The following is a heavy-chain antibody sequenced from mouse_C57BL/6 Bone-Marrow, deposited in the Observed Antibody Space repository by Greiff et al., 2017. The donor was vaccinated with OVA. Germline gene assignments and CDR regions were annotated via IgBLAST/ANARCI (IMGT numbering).Heavy chain of an antibody. J-gene: IGHJ3*01. Sequence: VQLQQPGAELVMPGASVKLSCKASGYTFTSYWMHWVKQRPGQGLEWIGEIDPSDSYTNYNQKFKGKSTLTVDKYSSTAYMQRSSLTSEDSAVYYCARSSIYYDYGGAWLAYWGQGTLVTVSA. CDR1: GYTFTSYW. D-gene: IGHD2-4*01. CDR3: ARSSIYYDYGGAWLAY. CDR2: IDPSDSYT. V-gene: IGHV1-69*01.